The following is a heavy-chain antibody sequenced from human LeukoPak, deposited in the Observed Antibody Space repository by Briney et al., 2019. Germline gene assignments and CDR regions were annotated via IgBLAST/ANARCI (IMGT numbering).Heavy chain of an antibody. CDR1: GFTFSDHH. V-gene: IGHV3-72*01. CDR3: AWRPLGIAPFDY. Sequence: GGSLRLSCAASGFTFSDHHMDWVRQAPGEGLEWVARIRNKANRYTTEYAASVKGRFTIPRDDSENSLYLQMDSLKTEDTAVYYCAWRPLGIAPFDYWGQGTLVTVSS. CDR2: IRNKANRYTT. J-gene: IGHJ4*02. D-gene: IGHD7-27*01.